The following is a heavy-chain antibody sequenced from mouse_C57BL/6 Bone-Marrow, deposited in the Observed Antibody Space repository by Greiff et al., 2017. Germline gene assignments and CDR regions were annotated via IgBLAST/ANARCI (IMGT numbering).Heavy chain of an antibody. CDR2: IYPGSGST. Sequence: QVHVKQPGAELVKPGASVKMSCKASGYTFTSYWITWVKQRPGQGLEWIGDIYPGSGSTNYNEKFKSKATLTVDTSSSTAYMQLSSLTSEDSAVYYCARSPLYYDYGFDYWGQGTTLTVSS. D-gene: IGHD2-4*01. J-gene: IGHJ2*01. CDR3: ARSPLYYDYGFDY. CDR1: GYTFTSYW. V-gene: IGHV1-55*01.